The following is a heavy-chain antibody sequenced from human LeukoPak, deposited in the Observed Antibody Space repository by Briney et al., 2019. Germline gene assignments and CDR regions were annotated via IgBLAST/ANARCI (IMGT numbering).Heavy chain of an antibody. CDR1: GFTFSSYS. J-gene: IGHJ4*02. Sequence: WGSLRLSCAASGFTFSSYSMNWVRQAPGKGLEWVSYISSSSSTIYYADSVKGRFTISRDNAKNTLYLQMNSLRAEDTAVYYCASMGSFDYWGQGTLVTVSS. D-gene: IGHD3-10*01. V-gene: IGHV3-48*01. CDR3: ASMGSFDY. CDR2: ISSSSSTI.